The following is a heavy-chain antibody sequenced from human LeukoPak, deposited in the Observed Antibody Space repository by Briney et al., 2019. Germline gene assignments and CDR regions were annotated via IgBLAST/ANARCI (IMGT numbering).Heavy chain of an antibody. CDR3: AKDVDILTGYY. J-gene: IGHJ4*02. D-gene: IGHD3-9*01. CDR1: GFTFSSYA. V-gene: IGHV3-23*01. Sequence: GGSLRLSCAASGFTFSSYAMSWVRQAPGKGLEWVSAISGSGGSTYYADSVKGRFTISRDNSKNTLYLQMSSLRAEDTAVYYCAKDVDILTGYYWGQGTLVTVSS. CDR2: ISGSGGST.